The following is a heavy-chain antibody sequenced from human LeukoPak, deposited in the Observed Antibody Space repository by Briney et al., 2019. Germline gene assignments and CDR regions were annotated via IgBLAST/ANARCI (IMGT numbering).Heavy chain of an antibody. Sequence: SETLSFTCTVSGYSTSSGYYWGWIRQPPGKWLEWIENIYPTGSTYCEPSVKSRVTISVDTSKNQFSLKLSSVTAADTAVYFCARVPFGVVRLKYYYYMDVWGKGTTVTVSS. CDR1: GYSTSSGYY. D-gene: IGHD3-3*01. V-gene: IGHV4-38-2*02. CDR2: IYPTGST. J-gene: IGHJ6*03. CDR3: ARVPFGVVRLKYYYYMDV.